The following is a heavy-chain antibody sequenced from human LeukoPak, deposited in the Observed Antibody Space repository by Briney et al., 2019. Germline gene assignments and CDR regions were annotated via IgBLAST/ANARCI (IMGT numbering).Heavy chain of an antibody. CDR1: GFTFSRYW. V-gene: IGHV3-7*01. J-gene: IGHJ3*02. Sequence: GGSLRLSCAASGFTFSRYWMSWVRQAPGKGLEWVASINQDESAKFYVDSVKGRFTISRDNAKNSLYLQMNSLRAEDTAVYYCARVNGIRGWYGGAAFDIWGQGTMVTVSS. CDR2: INQDESAK. D-gene: IGHD6-19*01. CDR3: ARVNGIRGWYGGAAFDI.